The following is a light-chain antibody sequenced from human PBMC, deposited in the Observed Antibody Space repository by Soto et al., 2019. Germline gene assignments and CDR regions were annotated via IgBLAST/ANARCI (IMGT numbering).Light chain of an antibody. CDR2: GAF. V-gene: IGKV3-15*01. Sequence: EIVLTQSPATLSLSPGERAILSCRASQSVSDNLAWYQQKPGQAPSLLIYGAFTRATGVPARFSGAGSGTEFTLTISSLQSEDFALYYCQQYNDWPLTFGQGTKVDIK. CDR3: QQYNDWPLT. CDR1: QSVSDN. J-gene: IGKJ1*01.